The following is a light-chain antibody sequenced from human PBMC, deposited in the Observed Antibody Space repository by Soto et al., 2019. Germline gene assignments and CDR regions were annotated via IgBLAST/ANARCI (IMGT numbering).Light chain of an antibody. CDR3: SSYTSISTRV. CDR1: SSDVSSYNY. Sequence: QSALTQPASVPGSPGQSITISCTGTSSDVSSYNYVSWYQQHPGKAPKLMIYEVSNRPSGVSNRFSGSKSGNTASLTISGLQAEDEANYYCSSYTSISTRVFGGGTKLTVL. CDR2: EVS. V-gene: IGLV2-14*01. J-gene: IGLJ3*02.